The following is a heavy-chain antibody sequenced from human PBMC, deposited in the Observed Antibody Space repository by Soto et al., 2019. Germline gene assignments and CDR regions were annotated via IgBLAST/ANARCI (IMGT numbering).Heavy chain of an antibody. CDR2: IYYSGST. CDR1: CGSISSGDYY. D-gene: IGHD5-12*01. CDR3: ARASKWLWGIEY. V-gene: IGHV4-30-4*02. J-gene: IGHJ4*02. Sequence: SDTLSLTCNVSCGSISSGDYYRIFISHPPWKGLEWIGYIYYSGSTYYNPSLKSRVTISVDTSKNQFSLKLSSVTAADTAVYYCARASKWLWGIEYWGQGTLVTVSS.